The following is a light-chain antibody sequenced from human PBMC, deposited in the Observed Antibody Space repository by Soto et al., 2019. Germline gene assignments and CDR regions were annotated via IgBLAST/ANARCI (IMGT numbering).Light chain of an antibody. CDR1: RSVAGY. Sequence: EIVLTQSPATLSLSPGERATLSCRASRSVAGYLAWYQQRPGQAPRLLIYGASSRATGIPDRFSGSGSGTDFTLTISRLEPEDFAVYYCQQYGSSPPITFGQGTRLEIK. J-gene: IGKJ5*01. V-gene: IGKV3-20*01. CDR2: GAS. CDR3: QQYGSSPPIT.